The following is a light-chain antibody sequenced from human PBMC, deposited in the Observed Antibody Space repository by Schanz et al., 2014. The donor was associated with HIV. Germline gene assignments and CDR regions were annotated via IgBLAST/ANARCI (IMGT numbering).Light chain of an antibody. J-gene: IGLJ2*01. CDR2: YDT. Sequence: SYELTQPPSVSVAPGKTATITCVGNNVGIKSVHWYQQRPGQAPVMVISYDTDRPSGIPERFSGSNVGNTATLTISWVEAGDEADYYCQVWDTYMNAVFGGGTKLTVL. CDR3: QVWDTYMNAV. V-gene: IGLV3-21*04. CDR1: NVGIKS.